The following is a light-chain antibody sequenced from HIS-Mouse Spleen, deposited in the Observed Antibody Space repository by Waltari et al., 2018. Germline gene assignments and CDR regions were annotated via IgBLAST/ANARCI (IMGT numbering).Light chain of an antibody. J-gene: IGLJ3*02. CDR3: SSYTSSSTRV. CDR1: SSDVGGYNY. V-gene: IGLV2-14*03. CDR2: DVR. Sequence: QSALTQPASVSGSPGQSITISCTGTSSDVGGYNYVSWYQQHPGKAPKLMIYDVRNRTSGVSTRFSGSKSGNTASLTISGLQAEDEADYYCSSYTSSSTRVFGGGTKLTVL.